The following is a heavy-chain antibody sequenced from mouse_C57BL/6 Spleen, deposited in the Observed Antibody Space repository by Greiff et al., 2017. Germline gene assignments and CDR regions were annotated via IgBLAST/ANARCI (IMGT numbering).Heavy chain of an antibody. D-gene: IGHD2-1*01. CDR3: ARRDGNYDYAMDY. J-gene: IGHJ4*01. CDR1: GYTFTDYY. V-gene: IGHV1-19*01. Sequence: VQLQQSGPVLVKPGASVKMSCKASGYTFTDYYMNWVKQSHGKSLEWIGVINPYNGGTSSNQKFKGKATLTVDKSSSTAYMELNSLTSEDSAVYYCARRDGNYDYAMDYWGPGTSGTGSS. CDR2: INPYNGGT.